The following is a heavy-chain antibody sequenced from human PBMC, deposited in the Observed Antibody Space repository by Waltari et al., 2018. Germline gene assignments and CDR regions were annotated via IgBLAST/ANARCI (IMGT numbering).Heavy chain of an antibody. Sequence: QVQLQESGPGLVKPSETLSLTCAVSGYSISSGYYWGWIRQPPGKGLEWIGSIYHSGSTYYNPSLKSRVTISVDTSKNQFSLKLSSATAADTAVYYCARMRSHVSVVINYIDYWGQGTLVTVSS. CDR2: IYHSGST. CDR3: ARMRSHVSVVINYIDY. D-gene: IGHD3-22*01. J-gene: IGHJ4*02. CDR1: GYSISSGYY. V-gene: IGHV4-38-2*01.